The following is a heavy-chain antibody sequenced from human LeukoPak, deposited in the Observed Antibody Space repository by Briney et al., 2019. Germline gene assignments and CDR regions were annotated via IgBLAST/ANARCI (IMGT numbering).Heavy chain of an antibody. D-gene: IGHD5-24*01. CDR1: GYTFTSYD. CDR3: ARAGGRWLQLYY. Sequence: ASVKVSCKASGYTFTSYDINWVRQATGQGLEWMGWINPNSGGTNYAQKFQGRVTMTRDTSISTAYMELSRLRSDDTAVYYCARAGGRWLQLYYWGQGTLVTVSS. V-gene: IGHV1-2*02. CDR2: INPNSGGT. J-gene: IGHJ4*02.